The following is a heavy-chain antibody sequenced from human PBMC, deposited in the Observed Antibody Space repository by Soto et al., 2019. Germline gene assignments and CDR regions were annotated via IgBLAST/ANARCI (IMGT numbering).Heavy chain of an antibody. V-gene: IGHV1-69*12. CDR1: GGTFSSYA. CDR3: ARDLSGGNAGPDY. D-gene: IGHD2-15*01. J-gene: IGHJ4*02. CDR2: IIPIFGTA. Sequence: QVQLVQSGAEVKKPGSSVKVSCKASGGTFSSYAISWVRQAPGQGLEWMGGIIPIFGTANYAQKFQGRVTSTARGATSTAYMELSSLGSEDTAVYYCARDLSGGNAGPDYWGQGTLVTVSS.